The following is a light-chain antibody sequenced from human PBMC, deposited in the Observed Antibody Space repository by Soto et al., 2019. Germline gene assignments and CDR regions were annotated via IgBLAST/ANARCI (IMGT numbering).Light chain of an antibody. V-gene: IGLV1-44*01. Sequence: QSVLTQPPSASGTRGQRVTISCSGSSSNIGSNTVNWYQQLPGTAPKLLIYSNNQRPSGVPDRFSGSKSGTSASLAISGLQSEDEADYYCAAWDDSLNVVFGGGTKVTVL. CDR2: SNN. CDR3: AAWDDSLNVV. CDR1: SSNIGSNT. J-gene: IGLJ2*01.